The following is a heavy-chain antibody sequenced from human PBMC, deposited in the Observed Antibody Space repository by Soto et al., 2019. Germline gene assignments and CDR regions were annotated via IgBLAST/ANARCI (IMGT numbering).Heavy chain of an antibody. CDR3: ARDYGSGSYDHYGMDV. J-gene: IGHJ6*02. D-gene: IGHD3-10*01. V-gene: IGHV1-2*02. CDR1: GYTFTGYY. Sequence: ASVKVSCKASGYTFTGYYMHWVRQAPGQGLEWMGWINPNSGGTNYAQKFQGRVTMTRDTSISTAYMELSRLRSDDTAVYYCARDYGSGSYDHYGMDVWGQGTTVTVSS. CDR2: INPNSGGT.